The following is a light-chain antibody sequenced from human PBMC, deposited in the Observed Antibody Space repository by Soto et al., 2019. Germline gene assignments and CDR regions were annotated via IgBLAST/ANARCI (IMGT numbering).Light chain of an antibody. Sequence: EIVLTQSPGTLSLSPGERATLSCRARQSVSSSYLAWYQQKPGQAPRLLIYGALSMATGIPDRFSGSGSGTDFSLTMSRLEPEDFAVYYCQQYGSSPCTFGQGTNVEI. CDR2: GAL. V-gene: IGKV3-20*01. CDR1: QSVSSSY. CDR3: QQYGSSPCT. J-gene: IGKJ1*01.